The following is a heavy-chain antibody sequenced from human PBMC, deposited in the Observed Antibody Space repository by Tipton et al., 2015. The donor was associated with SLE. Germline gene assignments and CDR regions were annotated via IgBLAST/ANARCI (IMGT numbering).Heavy chain of an antibody. CDR2: IYHSGTT. V-gene: IGHV4-38-2*02. CDR3: ATLPDYYYGSGTDF. Sequence: TLSLTCTVSGFSISSYYWGWIRQPPGKGLEWLGTIYHSGTTYYNPSLKSRLTLSIDTSKNQFSLTLTSVTAADTAVYFCATLPDYYYGSGTDFWGQGRLVTVSS. J-gene: IGHJ4*02. CDR1: GFSISSYY. D-gene: IGHD3-10*01.